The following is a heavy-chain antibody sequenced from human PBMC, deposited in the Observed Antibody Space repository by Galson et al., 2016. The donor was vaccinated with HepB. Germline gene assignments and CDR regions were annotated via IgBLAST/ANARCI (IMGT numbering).Heavy chain of an antibody. Sequence: SLRLSCAASGFTFSSYGLHWVRQAPGKGLEWVAHIWYDGSNKYYADSVKGRFTISRDNSKNMLYLQMNSPRAEATAVYYCAKEEYTKSAASFDYWGQGSLVTVSS. J-gene: IGHJ4*02. V-gene: IGHV3-33*06. CDR3: AKEEYTKSAASFDY. CDR1: GFTFSSYG. CDR2: IWYDGSNK. D-gene: IGHD6-13*01.